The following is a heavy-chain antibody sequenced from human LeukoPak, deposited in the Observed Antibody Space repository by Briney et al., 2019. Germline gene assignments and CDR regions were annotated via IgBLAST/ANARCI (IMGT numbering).Heavy chain of an antibody. CDR2: ISAYNGNT. V-gene: IGHV1-18*01. Sequence: ASVKVSCKASGYTFTSYGISWVRQAPGQGLEWMGWISAYNGNTNYAQKLQGRVTMTIDTSTSTAYMELSSLRSEDTAVYYCARLSDTAAAGQRAFDIWGQGTMVTVSS. CDR3: ARLSDTAAAGQRAFDI. CDR1: GYTFTSYG. J-gene: IGHJ3*02. D-gene: IGHD6-13*01.